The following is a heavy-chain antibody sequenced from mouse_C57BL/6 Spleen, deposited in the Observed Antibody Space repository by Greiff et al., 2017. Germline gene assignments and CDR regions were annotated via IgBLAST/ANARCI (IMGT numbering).Heavy chain of an antibody. Sequence: QVQLKQPGAELVRPGSSVKLSCKASGYTFTSYWMHWVKQRPIQGLEWIGNIDPSDSETNYNQKFKDKATLTVDKSSSTAYMQLSSLTSEDSAVYYCARLEGVDYWGQGTSVTVSS. V-gene: IGHV1-52*01. CDR3: ARLEGVDY. CDR2: IDPSDSET. CDR1: GYTFTSYW. J-gene: IGHJ4*01.